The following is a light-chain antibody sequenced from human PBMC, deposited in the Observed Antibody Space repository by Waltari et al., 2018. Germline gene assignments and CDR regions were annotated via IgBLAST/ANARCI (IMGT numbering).Light chain of an antibody. J-gene: IGLJ3*02. CDR2: EVS. Sequence: QAALPQPASVSWSPGQSITLSCTGTSSYVGGNNCVSWYQQHPGKAPKLIIYEVSNRPSGVSNRFSGSKSGNRASLAISGLQAEDEADYYCNSYTSSNTWVFGGGTKLTVL. CDR3: NSYTSSNTWV. V-gene: IGLV2-14*01. CDR1: SSYVGGNNC.